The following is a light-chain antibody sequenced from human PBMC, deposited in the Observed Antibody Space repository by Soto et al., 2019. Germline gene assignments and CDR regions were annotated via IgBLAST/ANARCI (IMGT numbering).Light chain of an antibody. CDR2: GAS. CDR3: QQGYSTPVT. CDR1: QSISTY. V-gene: IGKV1-39*01. Sequence: DIQMTQSPSSLSASVGDRVTITCRASQSISTYLNWYQQKPGTAPKLLIYGASRLQSGVPSRFSGSGSGTDFTHTITSLQPEDFATYYCQQGYSTPVTFGGGTKVEIK. J-gene: IGKJ4*01.